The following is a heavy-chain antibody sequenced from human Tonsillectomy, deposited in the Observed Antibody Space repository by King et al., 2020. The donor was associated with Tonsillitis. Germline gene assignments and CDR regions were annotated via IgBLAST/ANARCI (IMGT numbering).Heavy chain of an antibody. CDR2: ISGSGGST. CDR1: GFTFSSYA. V-gene: IGHV3-23*04. J-gene: IGHJ4*02. D-gene: IGHD3-22*01. CDR3: AKDGADYYDSSGYSYALGY. Sequence: QLVQSGGGLVQPGGSLRLSCAASGFTFSSYAMSWVRQAPGKGLEWVSAISGSGGSTYYADSVKGRFTISRDNSKNTLYLQMNSLRAEDTAVYYCAKDGADYYDSSGYSYALGYWGQGTLVTVSS.